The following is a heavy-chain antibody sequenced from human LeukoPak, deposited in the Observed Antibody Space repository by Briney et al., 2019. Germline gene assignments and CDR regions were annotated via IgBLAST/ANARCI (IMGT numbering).Heavy chain of an antibody. J-gene: IGHJ5*02. CDR1: GGSISSSSYY. Sequence: ASQTLSLTCTVSGGSISSSSYYWGWIRQPPGKGLEWIGSIYYSGSTYYNPSLKSRVTISVDTSKNQFSLKLSSVTAADTAVYYCARVFPLGRGVMIPLNWFDPWGQGTLVTVSS. V-gene: IGHV4-39*07. CDR2: IYYSGST. D-gene: IGHD3-10*01. CDR3: ARVFPLGRGVMIPLNWFDP.